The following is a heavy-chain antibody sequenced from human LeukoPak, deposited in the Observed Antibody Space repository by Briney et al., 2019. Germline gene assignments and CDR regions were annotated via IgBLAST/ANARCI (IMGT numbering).Heavy chain of an antibody. Sequence: GRSLRLSCAASGFIFSTYAMSWVRQMPGKGLEWMGIIYPGDSDTRYSPSFQGQVTISADKSISTAYLQWSSLKASDTAMYYCARIPYGDKPQDFDYWGQGTLVTVSS. V-gene: IGHV5-51*01. J-gene: IGHJ4*02. CDR3: ARIPYGDKPQDFDY. CDR2: IYPGDSDT. D-gene: IGHD4/OR15-4a*01. CDR1: GFIFSTYA.